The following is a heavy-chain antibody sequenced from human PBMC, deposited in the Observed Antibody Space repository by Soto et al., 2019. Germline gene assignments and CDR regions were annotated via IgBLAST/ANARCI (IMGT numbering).Heavy chain of an antibody. D-gene: IGHD3-3*01. CDR2: ISAYNGNT. CDR3: ARSTIFAVSGFDY. J-gene: IGHJ4*02. V-gene: IGHV1-18*01. CDR1: GYTFTSYG. Sequence: ASVKVSCKASGYTFTSYGISLVRQAPGQGLEWMGWISAYNGNTNYAQKLQGRVTMTTDTSTSTAYMELSSLRSEDTAVYYCARSTIFAVSGFDYWGQGTLVTVSS.